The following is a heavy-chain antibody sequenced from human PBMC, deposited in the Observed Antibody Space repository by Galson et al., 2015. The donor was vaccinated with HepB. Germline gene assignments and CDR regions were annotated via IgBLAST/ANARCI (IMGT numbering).Heavy chain of an antibody. J-gene: IGHJ4*03. CDR3: ATPDGGARRSSSPFDY. V-gene: IGHV1-24*01. CDR2: FDPEDGET. CDR1: GYTLTELS. Sequence: SVKVSCKVSGYTLTELSTHWVRQAPGKGLEWMGGFDPEDGETIYAQKFQGRVTMTEDTSTDTAYMELSSLRSEDTAVYYCATPDGGARRSSSPFDYWGQGTTVTVSS. D-gene: IGHD6-6*01.